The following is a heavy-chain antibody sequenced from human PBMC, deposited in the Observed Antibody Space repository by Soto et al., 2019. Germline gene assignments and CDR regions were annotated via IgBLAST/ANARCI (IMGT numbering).Heavy chain of an antibody. Sequence: SETLSLTCTVSGGSISSSSYYWGWIRQPPGKGLEWIGSIYYSGSTYYNPSLKSRVTISVDTSKNQFSLKLSSVTAADTAVYYCATPDAYYDFWSGYSFSDPHPFDYWGQGTLVTVSS. CDR3: ATPDAYYDFWSGYSFSDPHPFDY. CDR2: IYYSGST. D-gene: IGHD3-3*01. J-gene: IGHJ4*02. CDR1: GGSISSSSYY. V-gene: IGHV4-39*01.